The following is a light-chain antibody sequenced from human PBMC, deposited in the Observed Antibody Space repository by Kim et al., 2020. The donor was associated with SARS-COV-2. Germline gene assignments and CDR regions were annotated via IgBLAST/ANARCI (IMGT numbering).Light chain of an antibody. CDR1: QSIAFH. J-gene: IGKJ5*01. CDR2: DAS. Sequence: EIVLTQSPGTLSLSPGERATLSCRASQSIAFHLAWYQQRPGQAPRLLIFDASNRATGIPARFSGRGSGTDFTLTISSLEPEDFGVYYCQQRSNWPITFGQGTRLEIK. CDR3: QQRSNWPIT. V-gene: IGKV3-11*01.